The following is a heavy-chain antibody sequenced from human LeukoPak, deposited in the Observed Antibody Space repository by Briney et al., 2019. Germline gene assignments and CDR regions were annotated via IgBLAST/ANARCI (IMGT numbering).Heavy chain of an antibody. Sequence: GGSLRLSCAASGFTVSSNYMSWVRQAPGKGLEWVSVIYSGGSTYYADSVKGRFTISRDNSKNTLYLQMNSLRAEDTAVYYCARDPAYCGGDCYSKAFDIWGQGTMVTVSS. V-gene: IGHV3-66*01. CDR2: IYSGGST. CDR1: GFTVSSNY. D-gene: IGHD2-21*02. J-gene: IGHJ3*02. CDR3: ARDPAYCGGDCYSKAFDI.